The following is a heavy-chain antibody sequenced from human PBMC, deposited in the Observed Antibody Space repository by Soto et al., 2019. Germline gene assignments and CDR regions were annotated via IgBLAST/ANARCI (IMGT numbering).Heavy chain of an antibody. CDR3: ASSSGPFPWAFDI. CDR2: IYPGDSDT. CDR1: GYSFTSYW. D-gene: IGHD3-22*01. V-gene: IGHV5-51*01. Sequence: XXSLKISCKGSGYSFTSYWICCVRQMPGKGLEWMGIIYPGDSDTRYSPSFQGQVTISADKSISTAYLQWSSLKASDTAMYYCASSSGPFPWAFDIWGQGTMVTV. J-gene: IGHJ3*02.